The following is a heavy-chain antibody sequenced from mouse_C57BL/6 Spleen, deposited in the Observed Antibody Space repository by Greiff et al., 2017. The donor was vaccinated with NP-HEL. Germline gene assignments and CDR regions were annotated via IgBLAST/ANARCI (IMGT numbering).Heavy chain of an antibody. CDR2: IHPNSGST. Sequence: VQLQQSGAELVKPGASVKLSCKASGYTFTSYWMHWVKQRPGQGLEWIGMIHPNSGSTNYNEKFKSKATLTVDKSSSTAYMQLSSLTSEDSAVYDCARTTTVVDWYFDVWGTGTTVTVSS. CDR1: GYTFTSYW. V-gene: IGHV1-64*01. CDR3: ARTTTVVDWYFDV. J-gene: IGHJ1*03. D-gene: IGHD1-1*01.